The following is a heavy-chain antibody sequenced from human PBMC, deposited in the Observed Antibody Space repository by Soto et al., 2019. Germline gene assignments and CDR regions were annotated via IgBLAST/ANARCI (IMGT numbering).Heavy chain of an antibody. CDR1: GGTFSTYS. Sequence: QVQLVQAGAEVKKPGSSVKVSCKDSGGTFSTYSMFWVRQAPGQGLEWMGRIIPMLGVRNFAQRFQDRVTITADKSTATVHMELSSLRAEDTALYYCTIGSWSGEVFDIWGQGTMVTVSS. CDR2: IIPMLGVR. D-gene: IGHD2-21*01. CDR3: TIGSWSGEVFDI. V-gene: IGHV1-69*02. J-gene: IGHJ3*02.